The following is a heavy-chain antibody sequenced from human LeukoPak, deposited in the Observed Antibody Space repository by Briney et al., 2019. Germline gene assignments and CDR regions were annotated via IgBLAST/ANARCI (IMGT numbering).Heavy chain of an antibody. Sequence: PSETLSLTCTVSGGSITSYYWSWIRQPSVKGLEWIGYIYYSGSTNYNPSLKSRVTISVDTSKNQFSLKLSSVTAADTAVYYCARDPYYYDSTGYYINAFDIWGQGTMVTASS. J-gene: IGHJ3*02. CDR1: GGSITSYY. CDR3: ARDPYYYDSTGYYINAFDI. CDR2: IYYSGST. V-gene: IGHV4-59*01. D-gene: IGHD3-22*01.